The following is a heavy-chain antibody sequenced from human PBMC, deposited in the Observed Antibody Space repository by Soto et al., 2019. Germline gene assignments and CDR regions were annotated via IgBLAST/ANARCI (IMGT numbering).Heavy chain of an antibody. Sequence: PSETLSLTCTVSGGSISSGDYYWSWIRQPPGKGLEWIGYIYYSGSTYYNPSLKSRVTISVDTSKNQLSLKLSSVTAADTAVYYCARRLVGANRDYYYYGMDVWGQGTTVTVYS. CDR3: ARRLVGANRDYYYYGMDV. D-gene: IGHD1-26*01. V-gene: IGHV4-30-4*01. CDR2: IYYSGST. CDR1: GGSISSGDYY. J-gene: IGHJ6*02.